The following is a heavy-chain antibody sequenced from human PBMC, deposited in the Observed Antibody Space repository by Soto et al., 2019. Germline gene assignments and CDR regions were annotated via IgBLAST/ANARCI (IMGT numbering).Heavy chain of an antibody. CDR2: IYYSGST. CDR3: ARYIMGTHYYYYGMDV. J-gene: IGHJ6*02. V-gene: IGHV4-59*01. CDR1: GGSISSYY. Sequence: SETLSLTCTVSGGSISSYYWSWIRQPPWKGLEWIGYIYYSGSTNYNPSLKSRVTISVDTSKNQFSLKLSSVTAADTAVYYCARYIMGTHYYYYGMDVWGQGTTVTVSS. D-gene: IGHD5-12*01.